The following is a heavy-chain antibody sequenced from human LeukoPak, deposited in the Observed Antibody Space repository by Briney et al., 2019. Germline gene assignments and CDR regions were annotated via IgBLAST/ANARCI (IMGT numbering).Heavy chain of an antibody. J-gene: IGHJ4*02. CDR2: IYCSGST. CDR1: GGSISSYY. D-gene: IGHD3-10*01. CDR3: ARGSGAGSYYSPKN. V-gene: IGHV4-59*01. Sequence: SETLSLTCTVSGGSISSYYWSWIRQPPGKGLEWIGYIYCSGSTNYNPSLKSRVTISVDTSKNQFSLKLSSVTAADTAVYYCARGSGAGSYYSPKNWGQGTLVTVSS.